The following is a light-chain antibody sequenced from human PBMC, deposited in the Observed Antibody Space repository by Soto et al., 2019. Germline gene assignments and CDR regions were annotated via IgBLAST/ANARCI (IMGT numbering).Light chain of an antibody. CDR3: AAWDDSLNGHV. CDR2: SNN. CDR1: SSNIGSNT. J-gene: IGLJ1*01. Sequence: QLVLTQPHSASGTPGQRVTISCSGSSSNIGSNTVNWYQQLPGTAPKLLIYSNNQRPSGVPDRFSGSKSGTSASLAISGLQSEDEGDYYCAAWDDSLNGHVFGTGTKVTVL. V-gene: IGLV1-44*01.